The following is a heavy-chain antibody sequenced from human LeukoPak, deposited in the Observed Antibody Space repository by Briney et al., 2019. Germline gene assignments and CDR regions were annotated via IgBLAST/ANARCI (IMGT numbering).Heavy chain of an antibody. V-gene: IGHV1-69*13. CDR1: GGTFSSYA. CDR2: IIPIFGTA. D-gene: IGHD4-17*01. Sequence: SVKVSCTASGGTFSSYAISWVRQAPGQGLEWMGGIIPIFGTANYAQKFQGRVTITADESTSTAYMELRSLRSDDTAVYYCARGSRPLRYWYFDLWGRGTLVTVSS. J-gene: IGHJ2*01. CDR3: ARGSRPLRYWYFDL.